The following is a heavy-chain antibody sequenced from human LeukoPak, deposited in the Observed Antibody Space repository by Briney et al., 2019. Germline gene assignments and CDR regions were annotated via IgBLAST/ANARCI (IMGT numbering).Heavy chain of an antibody. Sequence: GESLRLSCSASGFTFSTYWMSWVRQAPGKGLEWVANIKQEGNEKYYVDSVKGRFTISRDNAKTSLYLQMNSLRAEDTAVYYCARDLSGVTGYTYGRGIDYWGQGTLVTVSS. CDR2: IKQEGNEK. V-gene: IGHV3-7*01. CDR1: GFTFSTYW. J-gene: IGHJ4*02. D-gene: IGHD5-18*01. CDR3: ARDLSGVTGYTYGRGIDY.